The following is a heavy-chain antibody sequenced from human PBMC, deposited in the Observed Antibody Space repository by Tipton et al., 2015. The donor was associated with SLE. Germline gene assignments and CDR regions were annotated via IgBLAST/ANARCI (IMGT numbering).Heavy chain of an antibody. Sequence: TLSLTCAVSGYSISSGYYWNWIRQPPGKGLEWIGYIYYSGSTNYNPSLKSRVTMSVDTSKNQFSLKLSSVTAADTAVYYCATSSGSEGGGGIQGAFDIWGQGTMVTVSS. J-gene: IGHJ3*02. CDR1: GYSISSGYY. V-gene: IGHV4-61*01. CDR3: ATSSGSEGGGGIQGAFDI. D-gene: IGHD3-22*01. CDR2: IYYSGST.